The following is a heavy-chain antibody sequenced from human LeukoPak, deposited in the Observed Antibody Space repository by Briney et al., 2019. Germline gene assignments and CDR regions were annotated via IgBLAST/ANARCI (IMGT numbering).Heavy chain of an antibody. CDR1: GYTFTSYG. V-gene: IGHV3-23*01. D-gene: IGHD6-19*01. CDR3: AKGGIAVNWYFDL. J-gene: IGHJ2*01. CDR2: ISGSGGST. Sequence: ASVKVSCKASGYTFTSYGISWVRQAPGKGLEWVSAISGSGGSTFYADSVKGRFTISRDNSKNTLYVQMNSLRAEDTAVYYCAKGGIAVNWYFDLWGRGTLVTVSS.